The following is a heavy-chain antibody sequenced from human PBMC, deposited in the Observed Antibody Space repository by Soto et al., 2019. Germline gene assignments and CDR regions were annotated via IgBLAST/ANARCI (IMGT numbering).Heavy chain of an antibody. Sequence: SVKVSCKASGYTFTGYYMHWVRQAPGQGLEWMGGIIPIFGTANYAQKFQGRVTITADESTSTAYTELSSLRSEDTAVYYCARDVYSSSPSGCFDYWGQGTLVTVSS. CDR2: IIPIFGTA. D-gene: IGHD6-13*01. V-gene: IGHV1-69*13. J-gene: IGHJ4*02. CDR1: GYTFTGYY. CDR3: ARDVYSSSPSGCFDY.